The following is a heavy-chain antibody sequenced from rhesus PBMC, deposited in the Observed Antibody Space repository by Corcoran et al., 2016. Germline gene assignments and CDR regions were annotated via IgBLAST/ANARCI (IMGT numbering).Heavy chain of an antibody. V-gene: IGHV4-169*01. CDR2: IHGRGSST. J-gene: IGHJ4*01. CDR3: ARGTVTKDFDY. Sequence: QLQLQESGPGLVKPSETLSVTCAVSGGSISSSYWSWIRQAPGKGLEWIGYIHGRGSSTNYNPSLRSRVTLSLDTSKNQLSLKLSSVTAADTAVYYCARGTVTKDFDYWGQGVLVTVSS. CDR1: GGSISSSY. D-gene: IGHD4-23*01.